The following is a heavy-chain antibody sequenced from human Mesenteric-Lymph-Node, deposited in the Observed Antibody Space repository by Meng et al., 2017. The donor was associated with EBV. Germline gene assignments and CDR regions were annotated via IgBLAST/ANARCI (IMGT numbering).Heavy chain of an antibody. V-gene: IGHV1-3*01. CDR1: GYSFTDYA. CDR3: ANSRSGYDHLWY. Sequence: QVQPFQSGAGVKMPWASVKVPCKASGYSFTDYAMHGLRQVPGQRPEWMGWINAGGNARYSQNVQGRVTITRDRAASTAYLDLSFLRSEDTAVYYCANSRSGYDHLWYWGQGTLVTVSS. CDR2: INAGGNA. J-gene: IGHJ4*02. D-gene: IGHD5-12*01.